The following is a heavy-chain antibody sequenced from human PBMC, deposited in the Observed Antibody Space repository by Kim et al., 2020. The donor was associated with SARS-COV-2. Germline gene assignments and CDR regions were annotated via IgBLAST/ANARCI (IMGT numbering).Heavy chain of an antibody. V-gene: IGHV1-24*01. D-gene: IGHD1-26*01. CDR3: AIGPVGATSYYYYMDV. CDR2: FDPEDGET. CDR1: GYTLTELS. Sequence: ASVKVSCKVSGYTLTELSMHWVRQAPGKGLEWMGGFDPEDGETIYAQKFQGRVTMTEDTSTDTAYMELSSLRSEDTAVYCCAIGPVGATSYYYYMDVWGKGTTVTVSS. J-gene: IGHJ6*03.